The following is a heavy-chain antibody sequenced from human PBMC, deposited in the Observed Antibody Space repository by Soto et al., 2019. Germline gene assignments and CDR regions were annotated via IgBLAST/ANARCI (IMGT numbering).Heavy chain of an antibody. V-gene: IGHV4-34*01. CDR2: INHSGST. Sequence: SETLSLTCAVYGGSFSGYYWSWIRQPPGKGLEWIGEINHSGSTNYNPSLKSRVTISVDMSKNQFSLKLSSVTAADTAVYYCARVSVLRFLEWFHWFDPWGQGTLVTVSS. D-gene: IGHD3-3*01. CDR1: GGSFSGYY. J-gene: IGHJ5*02. CDR3: ARVSVLRFLEWFHWFDP.